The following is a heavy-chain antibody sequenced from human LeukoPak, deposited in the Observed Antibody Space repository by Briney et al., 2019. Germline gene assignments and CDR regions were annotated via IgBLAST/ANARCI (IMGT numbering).Heavy chain of an antibody. J-gene: IGHJ4*02. CDR1: GGSISSSSYY. Sequence: TXTVXGGSISSSSYYWGWIRQPPGKGLEWIGSIYYSGSTYYNPSLKSRVTISVDTSKNQFSLKLSSVTAADTAVYXXXXXXXXXXXXXKALGFDYWGQGTLVTVSS. V-gene: IGHV4-39*07. CDR3: XXXXXXXXXXXKALGFDY. CDR2: IYYSGST. D-gene: IGHD3-3*02.